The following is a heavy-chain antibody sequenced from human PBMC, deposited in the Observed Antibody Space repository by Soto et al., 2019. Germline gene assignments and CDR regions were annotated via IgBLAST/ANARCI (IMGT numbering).Heavy chain of an antibody. CDR3: AREGGDYGPNPFDY. CDR2: IYYSGST. V-gene: IGHV4-59*01. Sequence: SETLSLTCTVSGGSISSYYLSWIRQPPGKGLEWIGYIYYSGSTNYNPSLKIRVTISVDTSKNQFSLKLSSVTAADTAVYYCAREGGDYGPNPFDYWGPGTLVTVSS. D-gene: IGHD2-21*02. CDR1: GGSISSYY. J-gene: IGHJ4*02.